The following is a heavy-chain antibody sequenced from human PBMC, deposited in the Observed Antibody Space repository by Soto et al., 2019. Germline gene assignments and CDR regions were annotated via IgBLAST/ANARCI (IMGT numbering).Heavy chain of an antibody. Sequence: EVQLAESGGGLAQPGGSLRLSCVGSGFTFSSFEMNWVRQTPGKGLEWLSYIGRSGETIYYAASVKGRVTISRDNAKSSLFLQMNGLRDEDTVIYYCARDSRGGAARRPTFYYWGRGTLVTVSS. J-gene: IGHJ4*02. CDR2: IGRSGETI. V-gene: IGHV3-48*03. CDR1: GFTFSSFE. D-gene: IGHD6-6*01. CDR3: ARDSRGGAARRPTFYY.